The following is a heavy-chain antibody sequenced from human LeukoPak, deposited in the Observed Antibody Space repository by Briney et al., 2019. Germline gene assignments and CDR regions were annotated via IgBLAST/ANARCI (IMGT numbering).Heavy chain of an antibody. CDR2: MNPNSGNT. CDR1: GYTFTSYG. V-gene: IGHV1-8*03. CDR3: ARDRSSWGYYYYYYMDV. J-gene: IGHJ6*03. Sequence: ASVKASCKASGYTFTSYGISWVRQATGQGLEWMGWMNPNSGNTGYAQKFQGRVTITRNTSISTAYMELSSLRSEDTAVYYCARDRSSWGYYYYYYMDVWGKGTTVTVSS. D-gene: IGHD6-13*01.